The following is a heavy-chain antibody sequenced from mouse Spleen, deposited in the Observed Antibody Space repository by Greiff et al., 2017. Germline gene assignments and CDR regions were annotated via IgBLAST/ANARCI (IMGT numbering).Heavy chain of an antibody. Sequence: EVKLVESGGGLVKLGGSLKLSCAASGFTFSSYAMSWVRQTPEKRLEWVATISSGGGNTYYPDSVKGRFTISRDNAKNTLYLQMSSLKSEDTAMYYCARADDGYYAMDYWGQGTSVTVSS. CDR1: GFTFSSYA. CDR3: ARADDGYYAMDY. D-gene: IGHD2-3*01. CDR2: ISSGGGNT. J-gene: IGHJ4*01. V-gene: IGHV5-9*04.